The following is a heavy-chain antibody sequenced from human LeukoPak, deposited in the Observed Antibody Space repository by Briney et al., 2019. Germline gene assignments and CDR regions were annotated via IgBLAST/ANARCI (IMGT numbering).Heavy chain of an antibody. CDR1: GGSISSYY. J-gene: IGHJ1*01. CDR2: IYYSGST. D-gene: IGHD6-6*01. Sequence: TSETLSLTCTVSGGSISSYYWSWIRQPPGKGLEWIGYIYYSGSTNYNPSLKSRVTISVDTSKNQFSLKLSSVTAADTAVYYCARGGAARLHFQNWGQGTLVTVSS. V-gene: IGHV4-59*01. CDR3: ARGGAARLHFQN.